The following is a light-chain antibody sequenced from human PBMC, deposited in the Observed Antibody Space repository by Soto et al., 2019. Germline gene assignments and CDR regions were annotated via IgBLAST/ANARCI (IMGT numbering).Light chain of an antibody. Sequence: QSVLTQPPSVSGAPGQRVTISCTGSSSNIGAGYDVHWYQQLPGTAPKVLIYANSQRPSGVPDRFSGSQSGTSASLAITGLQAEDEADYYCQSYDSSLSGSVVFGGGTKLTVL. J-gene: IGLJ2*01. CDR1: SSNIGAGYD. CDR2: ANS. V-gene: IGLV1-40*01. CDR3: QSYDSSLSGSVV.